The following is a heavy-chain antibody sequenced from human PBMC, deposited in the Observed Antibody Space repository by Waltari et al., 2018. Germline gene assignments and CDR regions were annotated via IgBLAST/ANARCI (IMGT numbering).Heavy chain of an antibody. J-gene: IGHJ6*03. CDR2: IIPILGIA. V-gene: IGHV1-69*10. CDR1: GGTFSSYA. Sequence: QVQLVQSGAEVKKPGSSVKVSCKASGGTFSSYAISWVRQAPGQGLEWMGGIIPILGIANYEQKFQGRVTITADKSTSTAYMELSSLRSEDTAVYYCARVSAPGFSSYYMDVWGKGTTVTISS. CDR3: ARVSAPGFSSYYMDV. D-gene: IGHD2-15*01.